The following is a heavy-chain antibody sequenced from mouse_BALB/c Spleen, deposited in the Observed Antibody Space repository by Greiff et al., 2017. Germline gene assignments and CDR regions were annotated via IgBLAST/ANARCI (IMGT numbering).Heavy chain of an antibody. V-gene: IGHV14-3*02. CDR3: ANPLYYGSSTDFDY. D-gene: IGHD1-1*01. CDR2: IDPANGNT. J-gene: IGHJ2*01. CDR1: GFNIKDTY. Sequence: EVQLQQSGAELVKPGASVKLSCTASGFNIKDTYMHWVKQRPEQGLEWIGRIDPANGNTKYDPKFQGKATITADTSSNTAYLQLSSLTSEDTAVYYCANPLYYGSSTDFDYWGQGTTLTVPS.